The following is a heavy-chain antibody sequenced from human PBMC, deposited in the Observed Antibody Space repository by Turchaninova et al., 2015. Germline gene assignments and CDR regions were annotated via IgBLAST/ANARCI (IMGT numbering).Heavy chain of an antibody. V-gene: IGHV4-38-2*01. J-gene: IGHJ4*02. CDR2: MYHSGTT. CDR3: VRRVSTGSFPRYFDY. D-gene: IGHD1-26*01. Sequence: QVQLQESGPGLVKPSETLSLTCAVSGYSISSGYYWGWIRPPPGKGLEWIGSMYHSGTTYYNPSLKSRVTILVDTSKNQFSLKLSSVTAADTAVYYCVRRVSTGSFPRYFDYWGQGTLVTVSS. CDR1: GYSISSGYY.